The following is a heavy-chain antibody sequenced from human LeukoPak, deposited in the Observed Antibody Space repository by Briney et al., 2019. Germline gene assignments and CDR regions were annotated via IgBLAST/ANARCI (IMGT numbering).Heavy chain of an antibody. Sequence: VGSLRLSCAASGFTFSSYAMSWVRQAPGQELEGVSTISGSGGSTYYADSVKGRFTISRDNSKNTLYLQMNSLRAEDTAVYYCATVIAYYYDSSGYLDYWGQGTLVTVSS. CDR3: ATVIAYYYDSSGYLDY. J-gene: IGHJ4*02. D-gene: IGHD3-22*01. CDR2: ISGSGGST. V-gene: IGHV3-23*01. CDR1: GFTFSSYA.